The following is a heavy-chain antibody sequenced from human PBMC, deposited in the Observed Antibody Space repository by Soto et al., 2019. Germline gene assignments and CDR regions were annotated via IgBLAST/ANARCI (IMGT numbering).Heavy chain of an antibody. Sequence: GGSLRLSCAASGFTFSSYSMNWVRQAPGKGLEWVSYISSSSSTIYYADSVKGRFTISRDNAKNSLYLQMNSLRDEDTAVYYCARVEYYYDSSGYFPGLDYWGQGTLVTAPQ. CDR2: ISSSSSTI. V-gene: IGHV3-48*02. J-gene: IGHJ4*02. CDR3: ARVEYYYDSSGYFPGLDY. D-gene: IGHD3-22*01. CDR1: GFTFSSYS.